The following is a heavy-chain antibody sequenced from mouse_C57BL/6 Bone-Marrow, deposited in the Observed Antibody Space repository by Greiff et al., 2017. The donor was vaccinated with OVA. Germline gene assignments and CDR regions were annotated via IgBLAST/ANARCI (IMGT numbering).Heavy chain of an antibody. J-gene: IGHJ2*01. Sequence: LVESGAELARPGASVKLSCKASGYTFTSYGISWVKQRTGQGLEWIGEIYPRSGNTYYNEKFKGKATLTADKSSSTAYMELRSLTSEDSAVYFCARSELFYFDYWGQSTTLTVSS. D-gene: IGHD3-3*01. CDR2: IYPRSGNT. CDR1: GYTFTSYG. V-gene: IGHV1-81*01. CDR3: ARSELFYFDY.